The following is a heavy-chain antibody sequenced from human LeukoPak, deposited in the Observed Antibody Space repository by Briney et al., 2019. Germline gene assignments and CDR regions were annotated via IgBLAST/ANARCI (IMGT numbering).Heavy chain of an antibody. CDR3: AKTSSGYFDY. Sequence: GGFLRRSCAASGFTFSSYGMHWVRQAPGKGLEWVAVISYDGSNKYYADSVKGRFTISRDNSKNTLYLQMNSLRAEDTAVYYCAKTSSGYFDYWGQGTLVTVSS. CDR1: GFTFSSYG. J-gene: IGHJ4*02. V-gene: IGHV3-30*18. CDR2: ISYDGSNK. D-gene: IGHD3-22*01.